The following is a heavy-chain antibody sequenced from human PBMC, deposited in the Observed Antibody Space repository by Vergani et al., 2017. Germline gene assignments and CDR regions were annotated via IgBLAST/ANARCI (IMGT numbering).Heavy chain of an antibody. V-gene: IGHV3-20*04. Sequence: EVQLVESGGGVVRPGGSLRLSCAASGFTFDDYGMSWVRQAPGKGLEWVSGINWNGGSTGYADSVKGRFTISRDNAKNSLYLQMNSLRAEDTALYYCARERNAYYDFWSGYYTQYYFDYWAREPWSPSPQ. CDR2: INWNGGST. CDR1: GFTFDDYG. D-gene: IGHD3-3*01. CDR3: ARERNAYYDFWSGYYTQYYFDY. J-gene: IGHJ4*02.